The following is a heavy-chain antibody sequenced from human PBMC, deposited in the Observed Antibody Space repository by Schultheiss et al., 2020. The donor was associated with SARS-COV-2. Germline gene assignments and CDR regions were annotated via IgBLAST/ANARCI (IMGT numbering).Heavy chain of an antibody. CDR1: GFTFSTYA. CDR2: ISTTGGAT. J-gene: IGHJ6*02. D-gene: IGHD3-10*01. V-gene: IGHV3-23*01. Sequence: GGSLRLSCAASGFTFSTYAMNWVRQAPGKGLEWVSVISTTGGATYYADSVKGRFTISRDNSKNTLYLQMNSLRAEDMAVYYCAKPPQGTMIRGGGMDVWGQGTTVTVSS. CDR3: AKPPQGTMIRGGGMDV.